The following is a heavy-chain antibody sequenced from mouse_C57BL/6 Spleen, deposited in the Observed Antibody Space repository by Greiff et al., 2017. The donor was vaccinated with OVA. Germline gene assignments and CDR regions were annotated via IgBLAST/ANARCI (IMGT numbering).Heavy chain of an antibody. J-gene: IGHJ4*01. CDR1: GYTFTDYY. V-gene: IGHV1-19*01. Sequence: EVQLQQSGPVLVKPGPSVKMSCKASGYTFTDYYMHWVQQSHGQSLEWIGVINPYNGGTSYNQQFQGKATLTVDKSSSTAYMELNSLTSEDSAVYYCARLAGVLDYWGQGTSVTVSS. D-gene: IGHD6-1*01. CDR2: INPYNGGT. CDR3: ARLAGVLDY.